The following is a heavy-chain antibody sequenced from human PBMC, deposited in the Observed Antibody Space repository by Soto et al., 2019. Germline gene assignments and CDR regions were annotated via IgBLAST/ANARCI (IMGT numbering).Heavy chain of an antibody. J-gene: IGHJ4*02. CDR2: RNQAVSQK. D-gene: IGHD3-22*01. CDR3: AKIGYNDWDFDY. CDR1: GFTFSRYW. V-gene: IGHV3-7*01. Sequence: EVQLMESGGGLVQPGGSLRLSCAASGFTFSRYWMAWVRQAPGKGLERVANRNQAVSQKLYVDSVRGRFTISRDNAKNSVYLQMNNLRADDTAVYYCAKIGYNDWDFDYWGQGTLVTVSS.